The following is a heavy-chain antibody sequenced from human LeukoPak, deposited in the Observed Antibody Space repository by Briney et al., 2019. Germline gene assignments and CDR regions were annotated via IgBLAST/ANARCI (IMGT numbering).Heavy chain of an antibody. Sequence: GGSLRLSCAASGFNFNYYAMSWVRQAPGKGLEWVSGISDNEGRTYYTDSVKGRFTISRDRTENTVYLQMHNLRADDTAVYFCARHDSFIPYWGQGTLVTVSS. J-gene: IGHJ4*02. V-gene: IGHV3-23*01. D-gene: IGHD5-18*01. CDR2: ISDNEGRT. CDR3: ARHDSFIPY. CDR1: GFNFNYYA.